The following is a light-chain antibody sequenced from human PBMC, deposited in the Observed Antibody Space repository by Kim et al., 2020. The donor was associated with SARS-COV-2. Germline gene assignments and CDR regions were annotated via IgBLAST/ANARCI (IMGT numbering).Light chain of an antibody. CDR2: GAS. CDR1: QSVSSSF. CDR3: QQYGGSPPLT. J-gene: IGKJ4*01. Sequence: PGERGTLSCRASQSVSSSFVAWYQQKPGQAPRILIYGASNRATGIPDRFSGSGSGTDFSLTISRLEPEDYAVYYCQQYGGSPPLTFGGGTKVDIK. V-gene: IGKV3-20*01.